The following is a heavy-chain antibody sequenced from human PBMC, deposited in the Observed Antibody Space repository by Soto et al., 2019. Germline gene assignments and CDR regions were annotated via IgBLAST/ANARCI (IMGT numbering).Heavy chain of an antibody. Sequence: QVHLVQSATEVKRPGASVKVSCQTSGFTFTSHAIQWVRQAPGQRPEWLGWIKADNGNTKNSRRYKGRITNTRDTAASTAYVELDSLTSEDTALFYCARAPINPKWGVTMFDYWGQGTLVTVSS. CDR1: GFTFTSHA. CDR3: ARAPINPKWGVTMFDY. V-gene: IGHV1-3*01. J-gene: IGHJ4*02. D-gene: IGHD7-27*01. CDR2: IKADNGNT.